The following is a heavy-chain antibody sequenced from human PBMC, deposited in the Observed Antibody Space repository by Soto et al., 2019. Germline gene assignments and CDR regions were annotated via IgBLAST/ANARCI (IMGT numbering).Heavy chain of an antibody. Sequence: GGSLRLSCAASGFTFSSYAMSWVRQAPGKGLEWVSAISGSGGSTYYADSVKGRFTISRDNSKNTLYLQMNSLRAEDMAVYYCAKGEDYDFWSGYNPYYYYGMDVWGQGTTVTVSS. CDR3: AKGEDYDFWSGYNPYYYYGMDV. J-gene: IGHJ6*02. CDR1: GFTFSSYA. CDR2: ISGSGGST. V-gene: IGHV3-23*01. D-gene: IGHD3-3*01.